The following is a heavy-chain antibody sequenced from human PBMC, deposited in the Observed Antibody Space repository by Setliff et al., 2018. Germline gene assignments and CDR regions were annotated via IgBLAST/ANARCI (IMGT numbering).Heavy chain of an antibody. CDR1: GYIFTSYG. J-gene: IGHJ6*03. Sequence: GASVKVSCKASGYIFTSYGFSWVRQAPGQGLEWMGWISTYNGKTNYAQKFQGRVTMTTDTSTSTAYMELRSLRSDDTAVYYCARDRVEVVDTRSSTDYRYYMDVWGQGTTVTVSS. CDR2: ISTYNGKT. D-gene: IGHD2-15*01. V-gene: IGHV1-18*01. CDR3: ARDRVEVVDTRSSTDYRYYMDV.